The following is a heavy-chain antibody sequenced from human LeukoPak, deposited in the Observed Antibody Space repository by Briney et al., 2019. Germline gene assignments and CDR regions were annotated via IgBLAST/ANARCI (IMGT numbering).Heavy chain of an antibody. V-gene: IGHV3-7*01. CDR2: IKQDGSEK. J-gene: IGHJ4*02. CDR3: ARGPSYYYDSSGYYYRPYYFDY. CDR1: GFTFSSYW. Sequence: PGGSLRLSCAASGFTFSSYWMSWVRQAPGKGLEWVANIKQDGSEKYYVDSVKGRFTISRDNAKNSLYLQMNSLRAEDTAVYYCARGPSYYYDSSGYYYRPYYFDYWGQGTLVTVSS. D-gene: IGHD3-22*01.